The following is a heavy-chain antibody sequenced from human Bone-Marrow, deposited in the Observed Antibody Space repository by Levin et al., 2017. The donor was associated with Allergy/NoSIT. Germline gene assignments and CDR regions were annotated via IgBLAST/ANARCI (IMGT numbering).Heavy chain of an antibody. D-gene: IGHD6-19*01. V-gene: IGHV4-39*02. CDR1: GGSISSSSYY. CDR2: IYYSGST. J-gene: IGHJ4*02. CDR3: ARDRGEAGLDY. Sequence: LSQTLSLTCTVSGGSISSSSYYWGWIRQPPGKGLEWIGSIYYSGSTYYNPSLKSRVTISVDTSKNQFSLKLCSVTAADTAVYYCARDRGEAGLDYWGQGTLVTVSS.